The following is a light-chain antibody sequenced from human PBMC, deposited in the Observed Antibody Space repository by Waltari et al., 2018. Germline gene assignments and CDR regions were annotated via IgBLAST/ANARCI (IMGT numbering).Light chain of an antibody. CDR3: QQYNSWPYT. V-gene: IGKV3-15*01. J-gene: IGKJ2*01. CDR1: QSISNK. Sequence: EIVMTQSPATLSVSPGERAILPCRASQSISNKLAWYQQKPGQAPRLLTYDASTRATGIPATFSGSGSGTEFTLTISSLQSEDFVVYYCQQYNSWPYTFGQGTKLEIK. CDR2: DAS.